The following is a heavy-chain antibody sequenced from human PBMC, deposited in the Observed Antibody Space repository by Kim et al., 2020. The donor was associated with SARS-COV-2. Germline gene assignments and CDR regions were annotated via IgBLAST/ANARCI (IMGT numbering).Heavy chain of an antibody. CDR2: ISYDGSNK. J-gene: IGHJ6*02. D-gene: IGHD3-9*01. CDR3: AKDVYYDILTGYYSYYYYGMDV. Sequence: GGSLRLSCAASGFTFSSYGMHWVRQAPGKGLEWVAVISYDGSNKYYADSVKGRFTISRDNSKNTLYLQMNSLRAEDTAVYYCAKDVYYDILTGYYSYYYYGMDVWGQGTTVTVSS. V-gene: IGHV3-30*18. CDR1: GFTFSSYG.